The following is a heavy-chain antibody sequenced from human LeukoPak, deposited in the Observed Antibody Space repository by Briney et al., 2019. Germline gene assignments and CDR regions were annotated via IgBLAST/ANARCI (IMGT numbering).Heavy chain of an antibody. J-gene: IGHJ4*02. CDR2: IIAMFGTA. Sequence: ASVKVSCKVSGGTFSSYAISWVRQAPGQGLEWMGMIIAMFGTANYAQKFQGRVTVTADESTSTAYMELNSLRSEDTAVYYCARDSSSSYYFDYWGQGTLVTVFS. CDR3: ARDSSSSYYFDY. V-gene: IGHV1-69*13. D-gene: IGHD6-6*01. CDR1: GGTFSSYA.